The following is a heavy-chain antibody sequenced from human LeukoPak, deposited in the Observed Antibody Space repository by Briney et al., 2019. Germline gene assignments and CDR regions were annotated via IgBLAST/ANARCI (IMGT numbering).Heavy chain of an antibody. Sequence: SETLSLTCTVSGGSISSSSYYWGWIRQPPGKGLEWIGSIYYSGSTYYNPSLKSRVTISVDTSKNQFSLKLSSVTAADTAVYYCARGRWVTHDAFDIWGQGTMVTVSS. J-gene: IGHJ3*02. CDR1: GGSISSSSYY. D-gene: IGHD2-21*02. V-gene: IGHV4-39*07. CDR2: IYYSGST. CDR3: ARGRWVTHDAFDI.